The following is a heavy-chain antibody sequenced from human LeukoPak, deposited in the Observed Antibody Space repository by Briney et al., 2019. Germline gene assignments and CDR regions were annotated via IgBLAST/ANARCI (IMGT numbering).Heavy chain of an antibody. CDR2: IRYDGSNK. Sequence: GGSLRLSCAASGFTFSNYGMHWVRQAPGKGLEWVAFIRYDGSNKYYADSVKGRFTISRDNSKNTLYLQMNSLRAEDTAVYYCAKSRLWLRYYFDYWGQGTLVTVSS. J-gene: IGHJ4*02. CDR3: AKSRLWLRYYFDY. CDR1: GFTFSNYG. V-gene: IGHV3-30*02. D-gene: IGHD5-18*01.